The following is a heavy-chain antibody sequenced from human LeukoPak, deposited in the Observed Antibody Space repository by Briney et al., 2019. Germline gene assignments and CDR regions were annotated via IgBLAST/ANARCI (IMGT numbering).Heavy chain of an antibody. CDR3: ARDPPHSSGWYGMNDY. D-gene: IGHD6-19*01. J-gene: IGHJ4*02. CDR1: GGSFSGYY. CDR2: INHSGST. Sequence: PSETLSLTCAVYGGSFSGYYWSWIRQPPGKGLEWIGEINHSGSTNYNPSLKSRVTISVDTSKNQFSLKLSSVTAADTAVYYCARDPPHSSGWYGMNDYWGQGTLVTVS. V-gene: IGHV4-34*01.